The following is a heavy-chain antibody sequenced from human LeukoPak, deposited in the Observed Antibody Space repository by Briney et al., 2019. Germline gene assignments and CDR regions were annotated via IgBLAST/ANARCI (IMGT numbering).Heavy chain of an antibody. V-gene: IGHV3-21*01. CDR1: GFTFSTYS. CDR3: ARAFYCSTTSCYEEAYFDY. CDR2: ITSFSTYI. Sequence: SGGSLRLSCAASGFTFSTYSMNWVRQAPGKGLEWVSSITSFSTYIYYADSVRGRFTISRDDAKNSLYLQMNSLRAEDTAVYYRARAFYCSTTSCYEEAYFDYWGQGTLVTVSS. J-gene: IGHJ4*02. D-gene: IGHD2-2*01.